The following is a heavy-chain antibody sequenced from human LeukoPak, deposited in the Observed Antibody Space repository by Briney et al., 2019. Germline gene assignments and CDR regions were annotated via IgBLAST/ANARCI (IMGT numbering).Heavy chain of an antibody. Sequence: GGSLRLSCGASGFIFSTYWMTWVRQAPGQGMEWVANIKEDGSEKKYVDSVKGRFTISRDNAKNSLYLQMNSLRAEDTAVYYCARAISTALDHWGQGTLVTVSS. V-gene: IGHV3-7*01. J-gene: IGHJ4*02. CDR1: GFIFSTYW. D-gene: IGHD2-2*01. CDR3: ARAISTALDH. CDR2: IKEDGSEK.